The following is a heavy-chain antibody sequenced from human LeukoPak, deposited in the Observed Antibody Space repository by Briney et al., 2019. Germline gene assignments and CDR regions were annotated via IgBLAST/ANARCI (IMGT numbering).Heavy chain of an antibody. D-gene: IGHD3-22*01. Sequence: ASVKVSCKASGYTFTGYYMHWVRQAPGQGLEWMGWTNPNSGGTSYAQKFQGRVTMTRDTSISTAYMELSRLRSDDTAVYYCASRTGGEYYYDSSGSPLDYWGQGTLVTVSS. CDR2: TNPNSGGT. V-gene: IGHV1-2*02. CDR1: GYTFTGYY. J-gene: IGHJ4*02. CDR3: ASRTGGEYYYDSSGSPLDY.